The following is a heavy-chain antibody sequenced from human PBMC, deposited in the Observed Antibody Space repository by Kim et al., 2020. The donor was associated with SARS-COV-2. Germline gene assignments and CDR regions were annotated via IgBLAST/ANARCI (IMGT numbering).Heavy chain of an antibody. CDR2: IWCDGSNK. V-gene: IGHV3-33*01. D-gene: IGHD6-13*01. CDR1: GFTFSSYG. J-gene: IGHJ6*02. CDR3: ARDISSRYGLYGMDT. Sequence: GGSLRLSCAASGFTFSSYGMNWVRQAPGKGLEWVAVIWCDGSNKYYADSVKGRFTISRDNSKNTLYLQMNSLRAEDTAVFYCARDISSRYGLYGMDTCG.